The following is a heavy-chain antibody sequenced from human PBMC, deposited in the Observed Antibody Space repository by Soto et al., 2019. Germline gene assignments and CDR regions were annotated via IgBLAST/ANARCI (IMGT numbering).Heavy chain of an antibody. CDR2: IHNSGSTI. J-gene: IGHJ4*02. D-gene: IGHD6-19*01. CDR3: AKDYGSSRYRFDY. CDR1: GLTLSDHI. Sequence: GGSLRLSCAASGLTLSDHIMSCDRQVPGKGLEWASCIHNSGSTIYYADSVNGRFSISRGNSKNTLYIQMNSLRADDTAVYYCAKDYGSSRYRFDYWGQGALATVYS. V-gene: IGHV3-11*01.